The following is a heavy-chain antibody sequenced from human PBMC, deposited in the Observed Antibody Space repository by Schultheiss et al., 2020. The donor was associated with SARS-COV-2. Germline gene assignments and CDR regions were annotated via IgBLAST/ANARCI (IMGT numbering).Heavy chain of an antibody. Sequence: GGSLRLSCAASGFTFSSYWMHWVRQAPGKGLVWVSRINSDGSSTSYADSVKGRFTISRDNAKNTLYLQMNSLRAEDTAVYYCARAPTTVVTPDYWGQGTLVTVSS. V-gene: IGHV3-74*01. CDR2: INSDGSST. CDR1: GFTFSSYW. CDR3: ARAPTTVVTPDY. D-gene: IGHD4-23*01. J-gene: IGHJ4*02.